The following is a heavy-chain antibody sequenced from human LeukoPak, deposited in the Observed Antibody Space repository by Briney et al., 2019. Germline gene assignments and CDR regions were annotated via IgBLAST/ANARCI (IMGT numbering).Heavy chain of an antibody. CDR3: ARGLAVAGPGPDY. J-gene: IGHJ4*02. CDR1: GYTFTGYY. V-gene: IGHV1-2*02. Sequence: ASVKVSCKASGYTFTGYYMHWVRQTPVQGLEWMGWINPNSGGTNYAQKFQGRVTMTRDTSISTAYMELSRLRSDDTAVYYCARGLAVAGPGPDYWGQGTLVTVSS. CDR2: INPNSGGT. D-gene: IGHD6-19*01.